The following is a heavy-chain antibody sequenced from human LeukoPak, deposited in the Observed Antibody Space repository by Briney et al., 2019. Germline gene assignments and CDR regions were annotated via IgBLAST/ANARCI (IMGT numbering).Heavy chain of an antibody. J-gene: IGHJ4*02. CDR3: ARGGRDGYNIDY. D-gene: IGHD5-24*01. Sequence: SETLSLTCAVYGGSFSGYYWSWIRQPPGKGLEWIGEIKHSGSTNYNPSLKSRVTISVDTSKNQFSLKLSSVTAADTAVYYCARGGRDGYNIDYWGQGTLVTVSS. CDR1: GGSFSGYY. CDR2: IKHSGST. V-gene: IGHV4-34*01.